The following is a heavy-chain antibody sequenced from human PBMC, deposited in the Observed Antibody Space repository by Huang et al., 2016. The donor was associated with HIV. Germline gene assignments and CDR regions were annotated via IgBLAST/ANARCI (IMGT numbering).Heavy chain of an antibody. J-gene: IGHJ1*01. CDR2: ISCYNGKT. CDR3: ARERYYYDRSGYYTPVEYFHH. D-gene: IGHD3-22*01. Sequence: QVQLVQSGAEVKKPGASVKVSCKASGYTFTNYEINWVRQAPGQSLEWLVWISCYNGKTNYAQKVQGRVTMTKDTSTSTAYMELRSLISDDTAVYYCARERYYYDRSGYYTPVEYFHHWGQGTLVTVSS. V-gene: IGHV1-18*01. CDR1: GYTFTNYE.